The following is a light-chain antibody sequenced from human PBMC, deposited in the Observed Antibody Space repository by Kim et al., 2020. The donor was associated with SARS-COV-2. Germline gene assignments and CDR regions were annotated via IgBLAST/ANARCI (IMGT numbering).Light chain of an antibody. J-gene: IGLJ1*01. CDR3: QAWDSRTEV. Sequence: SYELTQPPSVSVSPGQTASITCSGDKLGDKYACWYQQKPGQSPVLVIYQDSKRPSGIPERFSGSNSGNTATLTISGTQAMDGADYYCQAWDSRTEVFGTGTKVTVL. CDR2: QDS. CDR1: KLGDKY. V-gene: IGLV3-1*01.